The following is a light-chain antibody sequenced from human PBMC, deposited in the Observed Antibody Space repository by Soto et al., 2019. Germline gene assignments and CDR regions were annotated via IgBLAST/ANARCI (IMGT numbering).Light chain of an antibody. J-gene: IGLJ1*01. CDR3: CSYAGSSAPYV. V-gene: IGLV2-23*01. CDR1: SSDVGSYNL. Sequence: QSVLTQPASVSGSPGQSITISCTGTSSDVGSYNLVSWYQQHPGKAPKLMIYEGSKRPSGVSNRFSGSKSGNTASLTISGLLAEDESDYYCCSYAGSSAPYVFGAGTKLTVL. CDR2: EGS.